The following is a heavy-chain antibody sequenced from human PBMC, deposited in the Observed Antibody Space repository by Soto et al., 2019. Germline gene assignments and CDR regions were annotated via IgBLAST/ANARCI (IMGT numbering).Heavy chain of an antibody. V-gene: IGHV3-33*01. Sequence: GGSLRLSCAASGFTFSSYGMHWVRQAPGKGLEWVAVIWYDGSNKYYADSVKGRFTISRDNSKNTLYLQMNSLRAEDTAVYYCARGGLDCSGLTCFDSSSWDYWGQGTLVTVSS. J-gene: IGHJ4*02. CDR3: ARGGLDCSGLTCFDSSSWDY. D-gene: IGHD6-13*01. CDR1: GFTFSSYG. CDR2: IWYDGSNK.